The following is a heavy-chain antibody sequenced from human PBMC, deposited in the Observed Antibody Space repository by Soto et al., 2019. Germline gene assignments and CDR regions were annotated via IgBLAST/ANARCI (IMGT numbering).Heavy chain of an antibody. V-gene: IGHV1-46*01. Sequence: AAVKVSCKASGYPFTGYYMHWVRQAPGQGCEWMGRINPSGGSTSYAQKFQGRVTMTRDTSTSTVYMELSSLRSEDTAGYYCAREQEQFNDFWSGYIATYNAFDIWGQGTMVTVSS. CDR2: INPSGGST. J-gene: IGHJ3*02. CDR3: AREQEQFNDFWSGYIATYNAFDI. CDR1: GYPFTGYY. D-gene: IGHD3-3*01.